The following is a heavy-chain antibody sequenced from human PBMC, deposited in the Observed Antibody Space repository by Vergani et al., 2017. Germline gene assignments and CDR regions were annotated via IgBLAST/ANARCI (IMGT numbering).Heavy chain of an antibody. D-gene: IGHD4-17*01. CDR2: IIPIFGTA. V-gene: IGHV1-69*12. J-gene: IGHJ6*02. Sequence: QVQLVQSGAEVKKPGSSVKVSCKASGGTFSSYAISWVRQAPGQGLEWMGGIIPIFGTANYAQKFQGRVTITADESTSTAYMELCSLRSEDTAVYYCAREYYGDYEPYYYYYGMDVWGQGTTVTVSS. CDR3: AREYYGDYEPYYYYYGMDV. CDR1: GGTFSSYA.